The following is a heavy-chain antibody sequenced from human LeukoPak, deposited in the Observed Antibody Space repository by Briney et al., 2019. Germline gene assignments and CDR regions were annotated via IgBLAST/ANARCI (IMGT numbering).Heavy chain of an antibody. J-gene: IGHJ6*03. Sequence: SETLSLTCTVSGGSISSYYWSWIRQPPGKGLEWIGYIYTSGSTNYIPSLKSRVTISVDTSKNQFSLKLSSVTAADTAVYYCARGSMGWGDYYYYYMDVWGKGTTVTVSS. CDR2: IYTSGST. CDR3: ARGSMGWGDYYYYYMDV. D-gene: IGHD7-27*01. CDR1: GGSISSYY. V-gene: IGHV4-4*09.